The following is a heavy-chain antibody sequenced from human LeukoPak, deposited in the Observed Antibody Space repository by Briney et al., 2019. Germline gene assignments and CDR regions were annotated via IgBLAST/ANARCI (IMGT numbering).Heavy chain of an antibody. Sequence: SETLSLTCTVSGGSISSGSYYWSWIRQPAGKGLEWIGRIYTSGSTNYNPSLKSRVTISVDTSKNQFSLKLSSVTAADTAVYYCARDLIGALDIWGQGTMVTVSS. CDR3: ARDLIGALDI. CDR1: GGSISSGSYY. J-gene: IGHJ3*02. V-gene: IGHV4-61*02. CDR2: IYTSGST. D-gene: IGHD3-22*01.